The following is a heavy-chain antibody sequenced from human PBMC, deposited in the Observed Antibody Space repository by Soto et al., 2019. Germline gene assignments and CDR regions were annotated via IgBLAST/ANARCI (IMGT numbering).Heavy chain of an antibody. CDR1: GFTFSSYG. J-gene: IGHJ4*02. D-gene: IGHD2-2*02. CDR2: IWYDGSNK. CDR3: ARDFVYCSSTSCYRRLGYYFDY. Sequence: GGSLRLACAAAGFTFSSYGMHWVRQAPGKGLEWVAVIWYDGSNKYYADSVKGRFTISRDNSKNTLYLQMNSLRAEDTAVYYCARDFVYCSSTSCYRRLGYYFDYWGQGTLVTVSS. V-gene: IGHV3-33*01.